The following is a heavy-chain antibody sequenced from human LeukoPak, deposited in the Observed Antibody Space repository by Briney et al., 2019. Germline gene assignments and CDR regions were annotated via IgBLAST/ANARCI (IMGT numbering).Heavy chain of an antibody. CDR2: ISSSGSTR. CDR3: ARGLSTAVAGFDY. CDR1: GFTLRSYE. D-gene: IGHD6-19*01. Sequence: GGSLRLSCAASGFTLRSYEVNWVRQAPGKGLEWVSYISSSGSTRYNADSVRGRFTVSRDNDKNSLYLQMNSLRGEDTAVYYCARGLSTAVAGFDYWGQGSLVTVSS. V-gene: IGHV3-48*03. J-gene: IGHJ4*02.